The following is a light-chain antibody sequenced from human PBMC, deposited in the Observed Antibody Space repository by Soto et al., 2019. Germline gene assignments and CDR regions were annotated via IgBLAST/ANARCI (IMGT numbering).Light chain of an antibody. CDR3: AAWDDSLNGVV. V-gene: IGLV1-44*01. CDR1: SSNIGSNA. J-gene: IGLJ2*01. Sequence: QPVLTQPPSASGTPGQRVTISCSGSSSNIGSNAVNWYQLLPGTAPKLLMYSNNQRPSGVPDRFSGSKSGTSGSLAISGLQSEDEADYYCAAWDDSLNGVVFGGGTKVTVL. CDR2: SNN.